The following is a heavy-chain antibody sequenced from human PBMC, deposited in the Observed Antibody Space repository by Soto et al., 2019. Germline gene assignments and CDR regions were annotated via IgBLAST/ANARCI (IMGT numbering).Heavy chain of an antibody. V-gene: IGHV4-30-2*01. Sequence: QLQLQESGSGLVKPSQTLSLTCAVSGGSISSGGYSWSWVRQPPGKRLEWIGYNYHTGSTYYNPSLKSRDATSVDRPKNQFSLKLRSVTAADTAVYYCARVPSPWGQGTLVTVSS. CDR2: NYHTGST. CDR1: GGSISSGGYS. CDR3: ARVPSP. J-gene: IGHJ5*02.